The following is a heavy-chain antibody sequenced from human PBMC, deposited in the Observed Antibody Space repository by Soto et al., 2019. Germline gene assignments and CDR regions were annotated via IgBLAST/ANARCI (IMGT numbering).Heavy chain of an antibody. CDR1: GYTFNTYG. D-gene: IGHD1-26*01. CDR3: ASHPVSGSLNFDS. J-gene: IGHJ4*02. CDR2: ISAYNGDT. Sequence: ASVKVSCKASGYTFNTYGVSWVRQAPGQGLEWMGRISAYNGDTNYAQKLQGRLTMTTDTSTRTAYMELGSLRSDDTAVYYCASHPVSGSLNFDSWGQGTLVTVSS. V-gene: IGHV1-18*04.